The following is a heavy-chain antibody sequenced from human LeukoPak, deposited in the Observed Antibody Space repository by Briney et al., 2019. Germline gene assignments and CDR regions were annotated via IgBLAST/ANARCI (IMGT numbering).Heavy chain of an antibody. CDR3: ARVGYFGSGSYESLDP. CDR1: GASISSYY. CDR2: GLYRGST. J-gene: IGHJ5*02. V-gene: IGHV4-59*01. D-gene: IGHD3-10*01. Sequence: PSETLSLTCTVSGASISSYYWSWIRQPPEKGLEWIGYGLYRGSTNYNPSLKSRVTISLDTSKNEFSLKLTSVTAADTAVYYCARVGYFGSGSYESLDPWGQGTLVTVSS.